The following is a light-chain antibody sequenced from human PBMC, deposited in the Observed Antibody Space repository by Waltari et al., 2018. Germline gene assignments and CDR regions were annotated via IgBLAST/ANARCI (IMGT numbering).Light chain of an antibody. V-gene: IGKV4-1*01. J-gene: IGKJ4*01. CDR3: QQYYITPLS. CDR1: QSVLYSSDNRNY. CDR2: WAS. Sequence: DIVMTQSPDSLAVSLGERATINCKSSQSVLYSSDNRNYLAWYQQQPGQPPNLLSYWASTRESGVPDRFSGSGSGTDFTLTISSLQAEDVAVYYCQQYYITPLSFGGGTKVEIK.